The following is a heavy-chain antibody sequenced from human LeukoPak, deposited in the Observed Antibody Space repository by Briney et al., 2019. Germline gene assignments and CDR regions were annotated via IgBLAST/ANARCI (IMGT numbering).Heavy chain of an antibody. CDR3: ARDMGPYVDTTY. V-gene: IGHV4-61*09. J-gene: IGHJ4*02. CDR2: IFTTGST. CDR1: GGSINGGSYY. D-gene: IGHD5-18*01. Sequence: PSETLSLTCSVSGGSINGGSYYWSWIRQPAGKPLEWIGHIFTTGSTSYNPSLRTRVTISEDSSKNQFSLKLSSVTAADTAVYYCARDMGPYVDTTYWGQGTLVTVSS.